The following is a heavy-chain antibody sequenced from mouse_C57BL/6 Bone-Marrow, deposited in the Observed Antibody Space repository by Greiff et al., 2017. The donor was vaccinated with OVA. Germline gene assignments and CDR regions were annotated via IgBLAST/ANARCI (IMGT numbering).Heavy chain of an antibody. CDR2: ISSGGSYT. CDR3: AGHWRDY. CDR1: GFTFSSYG. J-gene: IGHJ2*01. V-gene: IGHV5-6*01. Sequence: EVQLVESGGDLVKPGGSLKLSCAASGFTFSSYGMSWVRQTPDKRLEWVATISSGGSYTYYPDSVKGRFTISRDNSKNTLYLQMSSLKSEDTAMYYCAGHWRDYWGQGTTLTVSS.